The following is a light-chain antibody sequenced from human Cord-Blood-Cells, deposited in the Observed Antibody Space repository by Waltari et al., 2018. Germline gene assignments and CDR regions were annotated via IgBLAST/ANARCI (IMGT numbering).Light chain of an antibody. CDR2: LGS. V-gene: IGKV2-28*01. CDR3: MQALQTPPT. J-gene: IGKJ1*01. CDR1: QSLLLSNGYNY. Sequence: DIVMTKSPLSLPVTPGEPPSISCRSSQSLLLSNGYNYLDWYLQKPGQSPQLLIYLGSNLASGVPDRFSGSGSGTDFTLKISRVEAEDVGVYYCMQALQTPPTFGQGTKVEIK.